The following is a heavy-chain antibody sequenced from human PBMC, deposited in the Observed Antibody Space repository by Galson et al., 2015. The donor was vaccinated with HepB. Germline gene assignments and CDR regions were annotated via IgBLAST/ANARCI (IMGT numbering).Heavy chain of an antibody. Sequence: SVKVSCKVSGYTLTELSMHWVRQAPGKGLERMGGFDPEDGETIYAQKFQGRVTMTEDTSTDTAYMELSSLRSEDTAVYYCATEGAKYCSSTSCPLDYWGQGTLVTVSS. D-gene: IGHD2-2*01. J-gene: IGHJ4*02. CDR2: FDPEDGET. CDR1: GYTLTELS. CDR3: ATEGAKYCSSTSCPLDY. V-gene: IGHV1-24*01.